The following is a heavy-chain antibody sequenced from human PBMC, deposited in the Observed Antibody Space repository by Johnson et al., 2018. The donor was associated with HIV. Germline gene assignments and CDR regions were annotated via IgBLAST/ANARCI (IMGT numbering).Heavy chain of an antibody. CDR2: IYSGGST. D-gene: IGHD2-2*01. CDR1: GFTVSSNY. Sequence: EVQLVESGGGLVQPGGSLRLSCAASGFTVSSNYMSWVRQAPGKGLEWVSLIYSGGSTYYAASAKGRFTISRDNAKNSLYLHMHSLRAEDTALYYCAKGGWFQLISKRRGAFDIWGKGAMVTVSS. J-gene: IGHJ3*02. CDR3: AKGGWFQLISKRRGAFDI. V-gene: IGHV3-66*02.